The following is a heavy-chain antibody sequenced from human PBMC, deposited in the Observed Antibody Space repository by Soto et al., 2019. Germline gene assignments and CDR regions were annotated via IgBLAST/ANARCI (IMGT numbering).Heavy chain of an antibody. CDR3: ASDGGLYSVVY. V-gene: IGHV1-3*01. Sequence: QVQLVQSGAEVTKPGASVKVSCKASGYIFTNYPMHWVRQAPGQRHEWMGWTNPGNGDTKYSQKFQDRGAITSDTSASTADMELGSLRSEDTAVYYCASDGGLYSVVYWGQGNLVTVCS. D-gene: IGHD1-26*01. CDR1: GYIFTNYP. J-gene: IGHJ4*02. CDR2: TNPGNGDT.